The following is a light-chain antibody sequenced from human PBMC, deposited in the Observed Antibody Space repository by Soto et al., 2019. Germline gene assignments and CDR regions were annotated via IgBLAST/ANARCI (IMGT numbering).Light chain of an antibody. CDR2: SNN. CDR1: SSNSGSNT. Sequence: QSVLTQTPSASGTPGQRVTISCSGSSSNSGSNTVNWYQQLPGTAPKLLIYSNNQRPSGVPDRFSGSKSGTSASLAISGLQSEDVADYYCAAWDDSLNGPHVVFGGGTKLTVL. V-gene: IGLV1-44*01. J-gene: IGLJ2*01. CDR3: AAWDDSLNGPHVV.